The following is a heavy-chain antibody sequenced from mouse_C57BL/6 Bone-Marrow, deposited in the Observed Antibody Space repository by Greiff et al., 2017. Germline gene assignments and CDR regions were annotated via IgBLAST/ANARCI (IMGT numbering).Heavy chain of an antibody. CDR1: GFTFTDYY. D-gene: IGHD1-1*01. CDR3: ARSSSTDSSYLSYWYFDV. CDR2: IRNKANGYTT. V-gene: IGHV7-3*01. J-gene: IGHJ1*03. Sequence: EVQRVESGGGLVQPGGSLSLSCAASGFTFTDYYMSWVRQPPGKALEWLGFIRNKANGYTTEYSASVKGRFTISRDNSQSILYLQMNALRAEDSATYYCARSSSTDSSYLSYWYFDVWGTGTTVTVSS.